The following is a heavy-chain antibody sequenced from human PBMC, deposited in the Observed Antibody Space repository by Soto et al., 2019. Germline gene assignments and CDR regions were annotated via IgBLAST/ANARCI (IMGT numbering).Heavy chain of an antibody. Sequence: GGSLRLSCAASGFTFSSYWMHWVRQAPGKGLVWVSRINSDGSRTSYADSVKGRFTISRDNAKNTLYLQMNSLSAEDTAVYYCARDPYSSSARAHDAFDIWGQGTMVTVSS. CDR2: INSDGSRT. D-gene: IGHD6-13*01. CDR3: ARDPYSSSARAHDAFDI. J-gene: IGHJ3*02. CDR1: GFTFSSYW. V-gene: IGHV3-74*01.